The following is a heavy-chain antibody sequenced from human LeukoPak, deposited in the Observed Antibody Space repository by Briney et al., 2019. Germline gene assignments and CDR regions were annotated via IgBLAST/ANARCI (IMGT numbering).Heavy chain of an antibody. Sequence: PGGSLRLSCEASGFSFSSYAMSGVRQAPGKGLDWVSSISGSGDNTYYAESVKGRFTISRDNSKNTLFLQMNSLRAEDTAVFYCAKRSGYTTGWFFDFWGQGTLVTVSS. D-gene: IGHD6-19*01. J-gene: IGHJ4*02. V-gene: IGHV3-23*01. CDR3: AKRSGYTTGWFFDF. CDR2: ISGSGDNT. CDR1: GFSFSSYA.